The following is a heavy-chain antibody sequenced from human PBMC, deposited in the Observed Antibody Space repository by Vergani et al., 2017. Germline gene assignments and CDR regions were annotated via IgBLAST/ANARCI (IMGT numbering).Heavy chain of an antibody. V-gene: IGHV5-51*03. CDR1: GYSITNYW. Sequence: EVQLVQSGAEVKKPGESLKISCQGSGYSITNYWIAWVRQRPGKGLEWMGIIYAGDSDVRYSPSFQGQVTMSAEKSLSTAYLQWSSLKASDTATYYCAKTHDFSSLYASYNWFDPWGQGTQVTVSS. J-gene: IGHJ5*02. D-gene: IGHD3-3*01. CDR3: AKTHDFSSLYASYNWFDP. CDR2: IYAGDSDV.